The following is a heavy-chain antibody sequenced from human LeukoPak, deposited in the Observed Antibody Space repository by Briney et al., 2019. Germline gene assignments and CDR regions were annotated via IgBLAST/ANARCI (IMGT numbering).Heavy chain of an antibody. CDR2: INHSGST. CDR3: ARGARGYYYY. CDR1: GGSFSGYY. J-gene: IGHJ4*02. Sequence: ETLSLTCAVYGGSFSGYYWSWIRQPPGKGLEWIGEINHSGSTNYNPSLKSRVTISVDTSKNQFSLKLSSVTAADTAVYYCARGARGYYYYWGQGTLVTVSS. V-gene: IGHV4-34*01. D-gene: IGHD3-22*01.